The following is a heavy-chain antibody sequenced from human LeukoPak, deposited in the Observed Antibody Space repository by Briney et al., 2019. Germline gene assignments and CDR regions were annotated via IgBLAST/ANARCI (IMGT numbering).Heavy chain of an antibody. V-gene: IGHV1-46*01. CDR1: RYTFTSYY. D-gene: IGHD3-22*01. CDR3: ARAPIALDYYDSSGYPDY. CDR2: INPSGGST. J-gene: IGHJ4*02. Sequence: ASVKVSCKASRYTFTSYYMHWVRQAPGQGLEWMGIINPSGGSTSYAQKFQGRVTMTRDMSTSTVYMELSSLRSEDTAVYYCARAPIALDYYDSSGYPDYWGQGTLVTVSS.